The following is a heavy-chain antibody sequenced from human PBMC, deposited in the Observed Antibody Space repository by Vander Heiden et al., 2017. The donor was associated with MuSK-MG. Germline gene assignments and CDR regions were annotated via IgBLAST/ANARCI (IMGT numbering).Heavy chain of an antibody. CDR3: ARGPWGAVSFDY. CDR2: IKQDGSEK. CDR1: RLPFSIYW. V-gene: IGHV3-7*01. D-gene: IGHD3-16*01. Sequence: EVQMVVDGGGLVQPGGALRLSCAALRLPFSIYWMSWVRQAPGKGLEWVANIKQDGSEKYYVDSVKGRFTISRDNAKNSLYLQMNSLRAEDTAVYYCARGPWGAVSFDYWGQGTRVTVSS. J-gene: IGHJ4*02.